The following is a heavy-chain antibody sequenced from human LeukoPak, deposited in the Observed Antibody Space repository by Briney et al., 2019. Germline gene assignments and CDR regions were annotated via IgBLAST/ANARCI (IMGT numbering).Heavy chain of an antibody. J-gene: IGHJ4*02. Sequence: GGSLRLTCVASGFTLSNYGMNWVRQAPGKGLEWVSYISSTSSAKNYADSVKGRFTISRDNAKNSLYLQMNSLRVEDTAVYYCARGGPGRPDYWGQGALVTVSS. D-gene: IGHD6-6*01. CDR3: ARGGPGRPDY. CDR1: GFTLSNYG. CDR2: ISSTSSAK. V-gene: IGHV3-48*01.